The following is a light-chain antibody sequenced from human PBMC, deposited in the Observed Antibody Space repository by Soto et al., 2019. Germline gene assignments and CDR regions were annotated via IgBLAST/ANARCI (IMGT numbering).Light chain of an antibody. CDR3: QQYYSIPLT. Sequence: ENVLRQSPGTLSLSPGERATVSFRASQSITGSYLAWYQQTPGQAPRLLIYGASSRATGVPDRFSGSGSGTDFTLTISRLEPEDFAVYYCQQYYSIPLTFGGGTKVDIK. V-gene: IGKV3-20*01. J-gene: IGKJ4*01. CDR1: QSITGSY. CDR2: GAS.